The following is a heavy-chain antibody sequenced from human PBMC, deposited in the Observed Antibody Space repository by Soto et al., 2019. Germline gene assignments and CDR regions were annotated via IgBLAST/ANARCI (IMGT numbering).Heavy chain of an antibody. CDR3: ARDSDTDQFDY. V-gene: IGHV4-31*03. D-gene: IGHD5-18*01. CDR2: IYYSGST. Sequence: PSETLSLTCTVSGCSISSGGYYWSWIRQHPGKGLEWIGYIYYSGSTYYNPSLKSRVTISVDTSKNQFSLKLSSVTAVDTAVYYCARDSDTDQFDYWGQGTLVTVSS. CDR1: GCSISSGGYY. J-gene: IGHJ4*02.